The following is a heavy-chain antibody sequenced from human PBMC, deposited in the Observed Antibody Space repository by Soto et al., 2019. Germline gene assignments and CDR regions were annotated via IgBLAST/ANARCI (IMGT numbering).Heavy chain of an antibody. D-gene: IGHD1-26*01. CDR2: IFPGDSDT. CDR3: GSLPVGAYFEYFQH. CDR1: GYTFTSQW. V-gene: IGHV5-51*01. J-gene: IGHJ1*01. Sequence: LGASLKISCKASGYTFTSQWIGWVRQMPGKGLEWVGIIFPGDSDTRISPSFQGQVTMSADKSINTAYLQWTSLKASDTAMYYCGSLPVGAYFEYFQHWGQGTVVTVAS.